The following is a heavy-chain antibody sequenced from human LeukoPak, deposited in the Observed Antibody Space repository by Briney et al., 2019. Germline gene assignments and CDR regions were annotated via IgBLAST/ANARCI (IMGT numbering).Heavy chain of an antibody. CDR2: ISWNSGSI. J-gene: IGHJ4*02. V-gene: IGHV3-9*01. CDR1: GFTFDDYA. D-gene: IGHD3-9*01. CDR3: AKGGFDDILTGYYNPPDY. Sequence: PGRSLGLSCAASGFTFDDYAMHWVRQAPGKGLEWVSGISWNSGSIGYADSVKGRFTISRDNAKNSLYLQMNSLRAEDTALYYCAKGGFDDILTGYYNPPDYWGQGTLVTVSS.